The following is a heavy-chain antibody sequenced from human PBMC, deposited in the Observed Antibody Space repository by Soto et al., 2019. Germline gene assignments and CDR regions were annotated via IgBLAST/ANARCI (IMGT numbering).Heavy chain of an antibody. CDR1: GGSFSGYY. CDR3: ARGLCGSTELHSLFRCAFDI. V-gene: IGHV4-34*01. J-gene: IGHJ3*02. CDR2: INHSGST. Sequence: PSETLSLTCAVYGGSFSGYYWSWIRQPPGKGLEWIGEINHSGSTNYNPSLKSRVTISVDTSKNQFSLKLSSVTAADTAVYYCARGLCGSTELHSLFRCAFDIWGQGTMVTVSS. D-gene: IGHD1-26*01.